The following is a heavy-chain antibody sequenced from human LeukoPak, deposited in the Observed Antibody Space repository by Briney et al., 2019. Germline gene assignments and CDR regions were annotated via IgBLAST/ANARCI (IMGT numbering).Heavy chain of an antibody. D-gene: IGHD5-18*01. CDR1: GFTFSSYW. CDR3: AREYSYGPDAFDI. CDR2: IKQDGSEK. Sequence: GGSPRLSCAASGFTFSSYWMSWVRQAPGKGLEWVANIKQDGSEKYYVDSVKGRFTISRDNAKNSLYLQMNSLRAEDTAVYYCAREYSYGPDAFDIWGQGTMVTVSS. V-gene: IGHV3-7*01. J-gene: IGHJ3*02.